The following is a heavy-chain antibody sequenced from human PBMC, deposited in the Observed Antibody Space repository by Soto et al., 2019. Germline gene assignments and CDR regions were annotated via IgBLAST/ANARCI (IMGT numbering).Heavy chain of an antibody. CDR3: ARDNGMAGSFDP. CDR1: GFAFSTYS. D-gene: IGHD2-8*01. CDR2: ISFSSTTI. Sequence: QLVESGGGLVQPGGSLRLSCAASGFAFSTYSMNWVRQAQGKGLEWVSYISFSSTTIFYADSVRGRFTISRDNAKNSLYLQMNTLRDEDTAVYYCARDNGMAGSFDPWGQGTLVTVSS. J-gene: IGHJ5*02. V-gene: IGHV3-48*02.